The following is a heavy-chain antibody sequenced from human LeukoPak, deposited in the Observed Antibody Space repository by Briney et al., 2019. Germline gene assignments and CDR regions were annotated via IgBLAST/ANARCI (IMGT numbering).Heavy chain of an antibody. CDR3: ARDHSSSWYVPGFLGGDGHFDC. CDR2: TSSSSSYV. D-gene: IGHD6-13*01. V-gene: IGHV3-21*01. J-gene: IGHJ4*02. CDR1: GFTFSSYS. Sequence: GGSLRLSCAASGFTFSSYSMNWVRQAPGKGLEWVSSTSSSSSYVYYADSVKGRFTISRDNAKNSLYLQMNSLRAEDTAVYYCARDHSSSWYVPGFLGGDGHFDCWGQGTLVTVSS.